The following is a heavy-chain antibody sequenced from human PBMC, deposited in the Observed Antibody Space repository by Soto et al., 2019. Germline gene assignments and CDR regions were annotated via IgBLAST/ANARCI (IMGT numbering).Heavy chain of an antibody. D-gene: IGHD3-3*01. CDR1: GGTLSSYA. J-gene: IGHJ6*02. CDR2: IIPIFGTA. Sequence: WASVKVSCKASGGTLSSYAISWVRQAPGQGLEWMGGIIPIFGTANYAQKFQGRVTITADESTSTAYMELSSLRSEDTAVYYCARDGRLRFLEWLPSTYYYYGMDVWGQGTTVTVS. CDR3: ARDGRLRFLEWLPSTYYYYGMDV. V-gene: IGHV1-69*13.